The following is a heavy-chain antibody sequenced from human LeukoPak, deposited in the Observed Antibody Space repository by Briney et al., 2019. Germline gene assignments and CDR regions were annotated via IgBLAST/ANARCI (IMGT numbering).Heavy chain of an antibody. CDR2: NYYSGST. Sequence: KPSETLSLTCTVSGGSISSGDYYWSWIRQPPGKGLEWIGYNYYSGSTYYNPSLKSRVTISVDTSKNQFSLKLSSVTAADTAVYYCARCLYQYWYFDLWGRGTLVTVSS. V-gene: IGHV4-30-4*01. CDR1: GGSISSGDYY. D-gene: IGHD2-2*01. J-gene: IGHJ2*01. CDR3: ARCLYQYWYFDL.